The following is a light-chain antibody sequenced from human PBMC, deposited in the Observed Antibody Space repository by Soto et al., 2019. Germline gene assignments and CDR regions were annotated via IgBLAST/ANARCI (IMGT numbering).Light chain of an antibody. J-gene: IGKJ1*01. CDR1: QSVSSN. CDR3: QHYHGWPIT. Sequence: EIVMTQSPATLSVSPGERATLSCRASQSVSSNLAWYQQKPGQAPRLLIYGASTRATGIPARFSGSGSGTEFTLTISSLQSEDFAVYYCQHYHGWPITFGQGTKVDIK. CDR2: GAS. V-gene: IGKV3-15*01.